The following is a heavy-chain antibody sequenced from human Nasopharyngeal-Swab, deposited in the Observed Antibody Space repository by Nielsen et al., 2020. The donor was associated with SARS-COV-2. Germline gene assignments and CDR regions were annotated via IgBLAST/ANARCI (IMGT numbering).Heavy chain of an antibody. CDR2: IYTSGST. Sequence: SETLSLTCTVSGGSISSYYWSWIRHPAGKGLEWIGRIYTSGSTNYNPSLKSRVTMSVDTSKNQFSLKLSSVTAADTAVYYCARGSRFTIFGVVPDYYYGMDVWGQGTTVTVSS. CDR3: ARGSRFTIFGVVPDYYYGMDV. D-gene: IGHD3-3*01. CDR1: GGSISSYY. V-gene: IGHV4-4*07. J-gene: IGHJ6*02.